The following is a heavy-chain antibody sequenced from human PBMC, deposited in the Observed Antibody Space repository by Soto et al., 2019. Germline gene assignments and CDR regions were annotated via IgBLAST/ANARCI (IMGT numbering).Heavy chain of an antibody. V-gene: IGHV3-7*05. CDR1: GFTFSRLW. CDR3: ASRYLAHCFSSRSSEPYDY. D-gene: IGHD3-22*01. Sequence: GGSLRLSCAASGFTFSRLWMSWVRQAPGKGLEWVANINQDGSEKNYVDSVKGRFTTSRDNAKNTLHLQMNSLRAEDTAVYYCASRYLAHCFSSRSSEPYDYWGQGDMVTVFS. J-gene: IGHJ4*02. CDR2: INQDGSEK.